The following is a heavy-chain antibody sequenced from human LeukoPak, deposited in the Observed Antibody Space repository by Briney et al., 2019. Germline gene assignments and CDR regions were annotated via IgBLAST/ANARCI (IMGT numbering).Heavy chain of an antibody. CDR1: GFTFSDYY. D-gene: IGHD3-3*01. Sequence: PGGSLRLSCAASGFTFSDYYMSWIRQAPGKGLEWLSHISSSGSTIYYADSVKGRFTISRDNAKNALVLQINSLRAEDTAVYYCAREGPYDFWSGYLGDDAFDIWGQGTMVTVSP. V-gene: IGHV3-11*01. CDR3: AREGPYDFWSGYLGDDAFDI. J-gene: IGHJ3*02. CDR2: ISSSGSTI.